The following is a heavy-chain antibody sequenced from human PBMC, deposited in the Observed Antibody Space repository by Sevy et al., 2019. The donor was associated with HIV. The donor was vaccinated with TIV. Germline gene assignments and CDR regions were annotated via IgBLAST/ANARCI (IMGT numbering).Heavy chain of an antibody. J-gene: IGHJ6*02. Sequence: ASVKVSCKASGYTFTSYGISWVRQAPGQGLEWMGWISAYNGNTNYAQKLQGRVTMTTDTSTRTAYMELRSLRSDDTAVYYCARDDCSGGSCYPGLNYYGMDVWGQGTTVTVSS. D-gene: IGHD2-15*01. CDR1: GYTFTSYG. CDR2: ISAYNGNT. V-gene: IGHV1-18*01. CDR3: ARDDCSGGSCYPGLNYYGMDV.